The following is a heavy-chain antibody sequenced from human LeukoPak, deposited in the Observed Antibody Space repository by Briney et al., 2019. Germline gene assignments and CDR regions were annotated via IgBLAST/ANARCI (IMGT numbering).Heavy chain of an antibody. CDR1: GFTFSNYW. Sequence: GGSLRLSCTASGFTFSNYWMSWFRQAPGKGLEWVANIKKDGSEKLYVDSVEGRFTISRDNAKNSVFLQMNSLTDDDTAVYYCAGDAGWTFGIWGQGTMVTVST. D-gene: IGHD1-14*01. V-gene: IGHV3-7*01. J-gene: IGHJ3*02. CDR3: AGDAGWTFGI. CDR2: IKKDGSEK.